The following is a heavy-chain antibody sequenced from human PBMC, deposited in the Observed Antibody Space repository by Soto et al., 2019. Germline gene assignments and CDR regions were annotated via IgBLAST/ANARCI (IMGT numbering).Heavy chain of an antibody. CDR2: ISGSGGST. Sequence: HPGGSLRLSCAASGFTFSSYAMSWVRQAPGKGLEWVSAISGSGGSTYYADSVKGRFTISRDNSKNTLYLQMNSLRAEDTAVYYCAKDRIAVAAFLFGWFDPWGQGTLVTVSS. J-gene: IGHJ5*02. CDR3: AKDRIAVAAFLFGWFDP. D-gene: IGHD6-19*01. CDR1: GFTFSSYA. V-gene: IGHV3-23*01.